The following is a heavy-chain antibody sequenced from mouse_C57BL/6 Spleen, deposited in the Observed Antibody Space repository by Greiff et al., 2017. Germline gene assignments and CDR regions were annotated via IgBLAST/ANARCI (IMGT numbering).Heavy chain of an antibody. D-gene: IGHD1-1*01. CDR1: GYTFTEYT. CDR3: ARHSYYYGSSSYYFDY. Sequence: QVHVKQSGAELVKPGASVKLSCKASGYTFTEYTIHWVKQRSGQGLEWVGWFYPGSGSIKYNEKFKDKATLTADKSSSTVYMELSILTSEDSAVYFCARHSYYYGSSSYYFDYWGQGTTLTVSS. V-gene: IGHV1-62-2*01. CDR2: FYPGSGSI. J-gene: IGHJ2*01.